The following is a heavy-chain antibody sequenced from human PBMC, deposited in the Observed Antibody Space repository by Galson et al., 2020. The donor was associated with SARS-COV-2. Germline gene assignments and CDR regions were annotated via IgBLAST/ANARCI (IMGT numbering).Heavy chain of an antibody. CDR2: IYWNGDNT. CDR1: GFTFGDYG. J-gene: IGHJ4*02. CDR3: ARGTGDIDY. Sequence: GESLKISCAASGFTFGDYGMSWVRQASGKGLEWISSIYWNGDNTGYADSVKGRFIISRDNAKKFLYLQLNSLRAEDTAFYFCARGTGDIDYGGQGTLVTVSS. V-gene: IGHV3-20*04. D-gene: IGHD7-27*01.